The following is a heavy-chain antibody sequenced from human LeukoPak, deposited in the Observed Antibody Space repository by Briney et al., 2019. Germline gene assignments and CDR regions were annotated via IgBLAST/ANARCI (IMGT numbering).Heavy chain of an antibody. Sequence: PGGSLRLSCAASGFTVSSNYMSWVRQAPGTWLESVSAISGSGGSTYYADSVKGRFTISRDNSKNTLYLQMNSLRAEDTAVYYCASAVVAATPPDYWGQGTLVTVFS. V-gene: IGHV3-23*01. CDR1: GFTVSSNY. CDR3: ASAVVAATPPDY. CDR2: ISGSGGST. J-gene: IGHJ4*02. D-gene: IGHD2-15*01.